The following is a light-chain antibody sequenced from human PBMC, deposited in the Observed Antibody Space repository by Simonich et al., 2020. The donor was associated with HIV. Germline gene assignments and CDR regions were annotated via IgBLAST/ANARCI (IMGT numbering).Light chain of an antibody. Sequence: EIVMTQSPVTLSVSPGERATLSCRASQSVNSNLAWYQQKPGQAPRLLIYGASTRATGIPARFSGSGSGKQFTLTISSMQSEDFAVYYCQQYNNWPPATFGGGTKVDIK. CDR3: QQYNNWPPAT. CDR2: GAS. V-gene: IGKV3-15*01. CDR1: QSVNSN. J-gene: IGKJ4*01.